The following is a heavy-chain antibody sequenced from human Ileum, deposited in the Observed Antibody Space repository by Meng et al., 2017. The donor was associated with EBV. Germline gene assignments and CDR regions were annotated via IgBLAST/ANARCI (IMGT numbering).Heavy chain of an antibody. CDR2: FSVYNGNT. J-gene: IGHJ4*02. V-gene: IGHV1-18*01. D-gene: IGHD3-10*01. Sequence: LQSWADVKKPGASWKDSCKASGYAFTSYGISWVRQAPGLGLEWIGWFSVYNGNTIYAQKLQDRFTMTTDTSTSTAYMELRSLRSDDTAVYYCARGQNYYGSGSLIDYWGQGTLVTVSS. CDR3: ARGQNYYGSGSLIDY. CDR1: GYAFTSYG.